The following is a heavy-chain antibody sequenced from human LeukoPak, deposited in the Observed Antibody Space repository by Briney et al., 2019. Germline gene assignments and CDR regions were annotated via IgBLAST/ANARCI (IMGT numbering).Heavy chain of an antibody. Sequence: ASVKVSCKASGYTFTSYDINWVRQATGQGLEWMGWMNPNSGNTGYAQKFQGRVTMTRNTSISTAYMELSSLRSEDTAAYYCARNPFEGYDFWSGYGYYGMDVWGKGPRSPSPQ. V-gene: IGHV1-8*01. D-gene: IGHD3-3*01. J-gene: IGHJ6*01. CDR1: GYTFTSYD. CDR3: ARNPFEGYDFWSGYGYYGMDV. CDR2: MNPNSGNT.